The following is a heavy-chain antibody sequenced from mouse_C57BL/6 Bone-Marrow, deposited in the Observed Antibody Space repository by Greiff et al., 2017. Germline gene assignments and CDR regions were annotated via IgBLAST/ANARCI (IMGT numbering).Heavy chain of an antibody. CDR1: GYTFTSYW. CDR3: ARSGPLGRSFDY. Sequence: VKLQQPGAELVKPGASVKMSCKASGYTFTSYWITWVKQRPGQGLEWIGDIYPTSGRTNDNEKFKSKAILTVDTSSNTAYMQLSSLTSEDSAVFYCARSGPLGRSFDYWGQGTTLTVSS. J-gene: IGHJ2*01. V-gene: IGHV1-55*01. CDR2: IYPTSGRT. D-gene: IGHD4-1*01.